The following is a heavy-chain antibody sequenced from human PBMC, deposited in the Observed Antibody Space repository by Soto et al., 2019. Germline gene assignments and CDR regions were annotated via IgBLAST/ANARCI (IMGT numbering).Heavy chain of an antibody. Sequence: QVQLQQWGAGLLKPSETLSLTCAVYGGSFSGYYWSWIRQPPGKGLEWIGEINHSGSTNYNPSLKSRVTISVDTSKHQFSLKLSSVTAADTAVYYCAGAYYYGSGSVRIFDYWGQGTLVTVSS. D-gene: IGHD3-10*01. CDR3: AGAYYYGSGSVRIFDY. V-gene: IGHV4-34*01. CDR1: GGSFSGYY. CDR2: INHSGST. J-gene: IGHJ4*02.